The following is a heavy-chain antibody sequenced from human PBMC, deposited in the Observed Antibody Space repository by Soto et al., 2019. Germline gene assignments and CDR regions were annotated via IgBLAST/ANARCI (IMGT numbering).Heavy chain of an antibody. CDR2: IWYDGSNK. V-gene: IGHV3-33*01. CDR1: GFTFSSYG. J-gene: IGHJ4*02. D-gene: IGHD2-2*01. Sequence: PGGSLRLSCAASGFTFSSYGMHWVRQAPGKGLEWVAVIWYDGSNKYYADSVKGRFTISRDDSKNTLYLQMNSLRAEDTAVYYCMRYCISVSCYESLSIFDYWGQGALVTVSS. CDR3: MRYCISVSCYESLSIFDY.